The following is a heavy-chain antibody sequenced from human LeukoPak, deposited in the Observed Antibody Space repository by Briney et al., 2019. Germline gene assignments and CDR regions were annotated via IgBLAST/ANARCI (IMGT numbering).Heavy chain of an antibody. D-gene: IGHD1-1*01. CDR1: GHTFTDYY. Sequence: ASVKVSCKASGHTFTDYYMHWVRQAPGQGLEWMGWIHPRSGVTKYAQIFQGRVTVTRDTSISTAYMELTRLRSDDTAVYFCASYASGYNWLRVWGQGTLVTVSS. CDR2: IHPRSGVT. V-gene: IGHV1-2*02. CDR3: ASYASGYNWLRV. J-gene: IGHJ4*02.